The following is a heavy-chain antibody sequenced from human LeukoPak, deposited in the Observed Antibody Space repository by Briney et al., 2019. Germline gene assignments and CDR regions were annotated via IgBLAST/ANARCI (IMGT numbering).Heavy chain of an antibody. V-gene: IGHV4-59*01. CDR1: GRSISNYY. D-gene: IGHD4-17*01. CDR3: ARAPNYGDPIDY. Sequence: SETLSLTCTVSGRSISNYYGSWIRQPPGKGLEWIGYIYYSGSTNYNPSLKSRVTISVDTSKNQFSLKLNSVTAADTAVYYCARAPNYGDPIDYWGQGTLVTVSS. CDR2: IYYSGST. J-gene: IGHJ4*02.